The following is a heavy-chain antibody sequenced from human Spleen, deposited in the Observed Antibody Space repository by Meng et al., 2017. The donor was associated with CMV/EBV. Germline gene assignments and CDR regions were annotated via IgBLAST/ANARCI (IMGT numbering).Heavy chain of an antibody. CDR2: INRDGSIT. J-gene: IGHJ4*02. CDR3: ARAARLFPSDY. CDR1: GFTLSNYD. Sequence: GESLKISCTASGFTLSNYDMHWVRQAPGKGLVWVSRINRDGSITDYADSVKGRFTISRDNAKNTVYLQMNSLRVEDSAVYYCARAARLFPSDYWGQGTLVTVSS. D-gene: IGHD6-6*01. V-gene: IGHV3-74*01.